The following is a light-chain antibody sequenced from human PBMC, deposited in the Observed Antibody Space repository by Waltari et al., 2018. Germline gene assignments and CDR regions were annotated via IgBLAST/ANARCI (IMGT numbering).Light chain of an antibody. Sequence: VLMTQSPATLSAYPGERATLSCRASQSISRNLAWYQQKPGQAPRLLIYGASTRAPGIPARFSGSGSGTEFTLSISSVQSEDFGVYYCQQYNNWRTFGQGTKLEI. CDR1: QSISRN. CDR2: GAS. CDR3: QQYNNWRT. J-gene: IGKJ2*01. V-gene: IGKV3D-15*01.